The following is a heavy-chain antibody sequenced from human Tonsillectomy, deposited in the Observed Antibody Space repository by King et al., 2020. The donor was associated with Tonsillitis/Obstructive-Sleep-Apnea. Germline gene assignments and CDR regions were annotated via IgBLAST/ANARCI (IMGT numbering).Heavy chain of an antibody. J-gene: IGHJ4*02. CDR1: GFTFSSYS. Sequence: VQLVESGGGLVQPGGSLRLSRSASGFTFSSYSMHLVRQAPGKGLEYVSGINNDGGYTPYADSVKGRFSISRDNSKNTLYLQMNSLRVEDTALYYCVKSLSQGLAPHDCWGRGILVTVSP. CDR3: VKSLSQGLAPHDC. V-gene: IGHV3-64D*06. CDR2: INNDGGYT. D-gene: IGHD3-3*02.